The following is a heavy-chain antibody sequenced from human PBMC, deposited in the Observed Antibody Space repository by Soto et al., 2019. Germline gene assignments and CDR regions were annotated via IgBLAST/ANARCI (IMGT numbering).Heavy chain of an antibody. V-gene: IGHV5-51*01. CDR2: IYPGDSDT. Sequence: GESLKISCNGSEYSFASYWIGWVRQMPGKGLEWMGIIYPGDSDTRYSPSFQGQVTISADNSISTAYLQWSSLKASDTAIYYCARQVEDGYSFGYHYWGQGTPVTVSS. CDR1: EYSFASYW. J-gene: IGHJ4*02. CDR3: ARQVEDGYSFGYHY. D-gene: IGHD5-18*01.